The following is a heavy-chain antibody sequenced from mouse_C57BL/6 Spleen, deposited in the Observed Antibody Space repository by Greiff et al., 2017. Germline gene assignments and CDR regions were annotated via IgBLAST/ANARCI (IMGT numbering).Heavy chain of an antibody. D-gene: IGHD2-12*01. CDR2: IDPETGGT. Sequence: VKLQESGAELVRPGASVTLSCKASGYTFTDYEMHWVKQTPVHGLEWIGAIDPETGGTAYNQKFKGKAILTADKSSSTAYMELRSLTSEDSAVYYCTRLRRGNYYAMDYWGQGTSVTVSS. J-gene: IGHJ4*01. V-gene: IGHV1-15*01. CDR3: TRLRRGNYYAMDY. CDR1: GYTFTDYE.